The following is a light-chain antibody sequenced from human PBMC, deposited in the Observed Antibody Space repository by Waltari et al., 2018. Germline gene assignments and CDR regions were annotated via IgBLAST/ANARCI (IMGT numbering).Light chain of an antibody. CDR1: SSAVGVYPF. CDR3: SSYAGSNNVV. V-gene: IGLV2-8*01. CDR2: EVF. Sequence: QSALTHPPPPSGSPGQSAPTPCPEPSSAVGVYPFVSWYQQHPGKAPKLIIFEVFQRPSGVPDRFSGSKSGNTASLTVSGLQAEDEADYYCSSYAGSNNVVFGGGTKLTVL. J-gene: IGLJ2*01.